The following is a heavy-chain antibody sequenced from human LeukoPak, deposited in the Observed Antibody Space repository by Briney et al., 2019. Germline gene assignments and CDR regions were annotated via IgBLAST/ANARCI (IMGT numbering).Heavy chain of an antibody. D-gene: IGHD1-26*01. CDR2: IYNSGIT. Sequence: PSETLSLTCTVSGGSISIYYWNWIRQPSGKGLEWIGSIYNSGITTYNPSLKSRVTISGDTSKNQFSLKLTSVTAADTAVYYCTRDRELGFWGQGTLVSVSS. CDR1: GGSISIYY. J-gene: IGHJ4*02. V-gene: IGHV4-59*01. CDR3: TRDRELGF.